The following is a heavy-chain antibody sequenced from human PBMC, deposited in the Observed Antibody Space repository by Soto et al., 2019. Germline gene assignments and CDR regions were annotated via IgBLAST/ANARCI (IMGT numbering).Heavy chain of an antibody. CDR3: ARVGDGYNPTRGWFDP. CDR2: IYYSGST. D-gene: IGHD5-12*01. Sequence: PSETLSLTCTVSGGSISSYYWSWIRQPPGKGLEWIGYIYYSGSTNYNPSLKSRVTISVDTSKNQFSLKLSSVTAADTAVYYCARVGDGYNPTRGWFDPWGQGTLVTVSS. J-gene: IGHJ5*02. CDR1: GGSISSYY. V-gene: IGHV4-59*01.